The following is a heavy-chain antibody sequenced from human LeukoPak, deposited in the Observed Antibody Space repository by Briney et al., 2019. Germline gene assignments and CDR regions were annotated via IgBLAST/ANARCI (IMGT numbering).Heavy chain of an antibody. D-gene: IGHD3-22*01. Sequence: GGSLRLSCAASGFTFTDYGMNWVRQAPGKGLEWVSCISSGSSYMYYADSVKGRFTIARDNAKNLVYLQMKSLSAEDTGVYYCARDTDTSEGRTLDYWGQGALVTVSS. V-gene: IGHV3-21*01. CDR3: ARDTDTSEGRTLDY. CDR1: GFTFTDYG. J-gene: IGHJ4*02. CDR2: ISSGSSYM.